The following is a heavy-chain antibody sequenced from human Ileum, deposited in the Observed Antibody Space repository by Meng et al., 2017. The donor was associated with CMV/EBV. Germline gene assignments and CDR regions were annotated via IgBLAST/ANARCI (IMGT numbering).Heavy chain of an antibody. CDR1: AYN. CDR2: INPNSAGT. D-gene: IGHD2-2*01. J-gene: IGHJ5*02. CDR3: ARDNQGFCTSARCYEGDWFDP. Sequence: AYNIHGVRQAPGQGLEWMGWINPNSAGTNYAQRFQGGVTMTWDTSSSTAYMELSRLRSDDTAVYYCARDNQGFCTSARCYEGDWFDPWGQGTLVTVSS. V-gene: IGHV1-2*02.